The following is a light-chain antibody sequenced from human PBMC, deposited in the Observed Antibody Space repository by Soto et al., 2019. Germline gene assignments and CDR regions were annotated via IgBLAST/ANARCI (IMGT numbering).Light chain of an antibody. CDR3: QHYHNLPIT. Sequence: DIQMTQSPSSLSASVGDRVTITCQASQDISDYLNWYQHKAGTAPKLLIHDASNLATGVPSRFSGTGSGTDFTLSISSLQPEDIATYYCQHYHNLPITFGQGTRLEMK. V-gene: IGKV1-33*01. J-gene: IGKJ5*01. CDR2: DAS. CDR1: QDISDY.